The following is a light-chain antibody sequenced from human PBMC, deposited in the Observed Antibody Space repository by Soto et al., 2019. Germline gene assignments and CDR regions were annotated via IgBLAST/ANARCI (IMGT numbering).Light chain of an antibody. CDR2: DVS. CDR3: SSYTSSAPGVL. CDR1: SSDVGGSDY. J-gene: IGLJ2*01. V-gene: IGLV2-14*03. Sequence: QSALTQPASVSGSPGQSITISCSGTSSDVGGSDYVSWYQQHPGEAPKLMIYDVSYRPSGISNRLSGSKSGNTASLTISGLQAEDEADYFCSSYTSSAPGVLFGGGTKVTVL.